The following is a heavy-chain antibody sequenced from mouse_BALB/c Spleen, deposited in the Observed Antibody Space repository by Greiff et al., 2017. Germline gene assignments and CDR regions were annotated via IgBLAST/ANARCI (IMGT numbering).Heavy chain of an antibody. CDR2: ISSGSSTI. V-gene: IGHV5-17*02. D-gene: IGHD1-1*01. CDR3: ARSSSTVVANAMDY. CDR1: GFTFSSFG. Sequence: EVQGVESGGGLVQPGGSRKLSCAASGFTFSSFGMHWVRQAPEKGLEWVAYISSGSSTIYYADTVKGRFTISRDNPKNTLFLQMTSLRSEDTAMYYCARSSSTVVANAMDYWGQGTSVTVSS. J-gene: IGHJ4*01.